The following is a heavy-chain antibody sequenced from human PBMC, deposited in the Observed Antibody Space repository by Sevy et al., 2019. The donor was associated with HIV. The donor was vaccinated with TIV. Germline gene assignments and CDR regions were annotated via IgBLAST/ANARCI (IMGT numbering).Heavy chain of an antibody. V-gene: IGHV4-59*08. D-gene: IGHD1-26*01. CDR1: GGSIFSNY. CDR2: IYYNGNT. J-gene: IGHJ4*02. CDR3: AGGNAWGRGYS. Sequence: SETLSLTCTVSGGSIFSNYWGWIRQPPGRGLEWIANIYYNGNTNYNPSLKSRVTISLDTSKDQFSLWLNSVTAADTAIYYWAGGNAWGRGYSWGQGTLVTVSS.